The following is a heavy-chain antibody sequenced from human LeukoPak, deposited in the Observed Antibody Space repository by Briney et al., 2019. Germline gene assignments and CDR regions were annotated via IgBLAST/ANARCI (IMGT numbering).Heavy chain of an antibody. J-gene: IGHJ5*02. CDR2: IWYDESQK. D-gene: IGHD6-13*01. CDR3: ARVKQQLVTTNLNWFDP. V-gene: IGHV3-33*01. Sequence: GRSLRLSCAASGFTFSSYGMHWVRQAPGKGLEWVAIIWYDESQKHYADSVKGRFTISRDNSKKTLYLEMNSLRAEDAAVYYCARVKQQLVTTNLNWFDPWGQGTLVTVSS. CDR1: GFTFSSYG.